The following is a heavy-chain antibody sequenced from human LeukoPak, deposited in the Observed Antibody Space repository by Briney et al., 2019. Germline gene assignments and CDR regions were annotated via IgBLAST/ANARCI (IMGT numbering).Heavy chain of an antibody. D-gene: IGHD3-3*01. CDR3: ARLNYDFWSGHKGYYGMDV. V-gene: IGHV1-18*01. CDR2: ISAYNGNT. CDR1: GGTFSSYG. J-gene: IGHJ6*02. Sequence: ASVKVSCKASGGTFSSYGISWVRQAPGQGLEWMGWISAYNGNTNYAQKLQGRVTMTTDTSTSTAYMELRSLRSDDTAVYYCARLNYDFWSGHKGYYGMDVWGQGTTVTVSS.